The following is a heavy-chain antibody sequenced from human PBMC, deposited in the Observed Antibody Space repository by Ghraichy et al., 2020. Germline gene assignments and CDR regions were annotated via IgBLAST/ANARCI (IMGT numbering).Heavy chain of an antibody. CDR2: IYTSGST. CDR3: AREFAP. CDR1: GDSISSGSYY. V-gene: IGHV4-61*02. Sequence: SETLSLTCTVSGDSISSGSYYWSWIRQPAGKGLEWIGRIYTSGSTNYNPSLKSRVTMSIDTSKNQFSLRLNSVTAADTAVYYCAREFAPWGQGTLVTVSS. J-gene: IGHJ5*02.